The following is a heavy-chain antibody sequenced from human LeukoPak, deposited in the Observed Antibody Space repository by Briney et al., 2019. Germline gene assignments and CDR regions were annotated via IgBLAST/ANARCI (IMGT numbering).Heavy chain of an antibody. D-gene: IGHD5-12*01. J-gene: IGHJ4*02. Sequence: ASVKVSCKVSGYPLAELSMHWVRQAPGKGLEWMGGFDPEDGGTIYAQKFQGRVTMTEDTSTDTAYMELSSLRSEDTAVYYCATERAYSGYDKSAEQNYFDYWGQGTLVTVSS. CDR2: FDPEDGGT. CDR3: ATERAYSGYDKSAEQNYFDY. CDR1: GYPLAELS. V-gene: IGHV1-24*01.